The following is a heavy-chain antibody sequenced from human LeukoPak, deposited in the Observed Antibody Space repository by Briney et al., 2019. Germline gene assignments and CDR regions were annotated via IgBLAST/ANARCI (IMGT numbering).Heavy chain of an antibody. J-gene: IGHJ5*02. Sequence: GGSLRLSCSASGFTFSTYWVNWVRQAPGKGLEWVANINPDGSEEYYVDSVKGRFTISRDNAKNLLYLQMNSLRVEDTAVYYCAKDHLLYGSGSRGPEGENWFDPWGQGTLVTVSS. D-gene: IGHD3-10*01. CDR2: INPDGSEE. CDR3: AKDHLLYGSGSRGPEGENWFDP. CDR1: GFTFSTYW. V-gene: IGHV3-7*01.